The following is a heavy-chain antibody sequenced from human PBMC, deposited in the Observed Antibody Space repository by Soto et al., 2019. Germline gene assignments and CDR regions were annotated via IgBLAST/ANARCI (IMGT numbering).Heavy chain of an antibody. J-gene: IGHJ4*02. CDR3: ASVIAVAGVSY. CDR2: IIPILGIA. Sequence: XVKGSCKASGGTFSGYTIGCVRHATGQGLEWMERIIPILGIANYAQKFQGRVTITADKSTSTAYMELSSLRSEDTAVYYCASVIAVAGVSYWGQGTLVTVSS. D-gene: IGHD6-19*01. CDR1: GGTFSGYT. V-gene: IGHV1-69*02.